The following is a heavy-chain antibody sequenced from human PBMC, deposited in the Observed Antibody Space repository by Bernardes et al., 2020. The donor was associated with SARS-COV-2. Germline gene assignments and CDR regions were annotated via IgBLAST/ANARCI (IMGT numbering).Heavy chain of an antibody. V-gene: IGHV3-33*01. CDR1: GFTFSSYG. CDR3: ARTLSYYYGMDV. CDR2: IWYDGSNK. D-gene: IGHD2-2*01. Sequence: SLILSCAASGFTFSSYGMHWVRQAPGKGLEWVAVIWYDGSNKYYADSVKGRFTISRDNSKNTLYLQMNSLRAEDTAVYYCARTLSYYYGMDVWGQGTTVTVSS. J-gene: IGHJ6*02.